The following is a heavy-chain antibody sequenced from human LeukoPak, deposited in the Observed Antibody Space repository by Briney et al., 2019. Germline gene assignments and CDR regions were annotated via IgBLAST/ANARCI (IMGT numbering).Heavy chain of an antibody. D-gene: IGHD3-10*02. CDR3: AKCSASYSNDAFDV. Sequence: GGSLRLSCAASGFTFNNYAMNWVRQAPGKGLEWVSYIRGGGSNTRYSDSVKGRFIISGDNSKNILYLQMNSLRAEDTAIYYCAKCSASYSNDAFDVWGRGTMVTVSS. V-gene: IGHV3-23*01. J-gene: IGHJ3*01. CDR2: IRGGGSNT. CDR1: GFTFNNYA.